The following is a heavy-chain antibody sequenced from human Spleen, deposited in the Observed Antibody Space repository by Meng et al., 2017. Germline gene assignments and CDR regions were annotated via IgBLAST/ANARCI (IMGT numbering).Heavy chain of an antibody. CDR2: INHSGST. CDR1: GGSFSGYY. D-gene: IGHD3-10*01. Sequence: QVPRPQWGAGLLKPSETLSLTGAVYGGSFSGYYWSWIRQPPGKGLEWIGEINHSGSTNYNPSLKSRVTISVDTSKNQFSLKLSSVTAADTAVYYCARGLRITMVRGVNPYGMDVWGQGTTVTVSS. V-gene: IGHV4-34*01. J-gene: IGHJ6*02. CDR3: ARGLRITMVRGVNPYGMDV.